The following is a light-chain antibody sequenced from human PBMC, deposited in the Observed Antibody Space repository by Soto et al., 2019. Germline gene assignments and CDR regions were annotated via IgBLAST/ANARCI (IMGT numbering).Light chain of an antibody. Sequence: QSVLTQPPSVSGAPGQRVTISCTGSSSNIGAGYVHWYQQLPGTAPKLLIYGNSNRPSGVPDRFSGSKSGTSASLAITGLQAEDEAGYYFQSYDSSLSGWVFGGGTKLTVL. CDR2: GNS. CDR1: SSNIGAGYV. V-gene: IGLV1-40*01. CDR3: QSYDSSLSGWV. J-gene: IGLJ3*02.